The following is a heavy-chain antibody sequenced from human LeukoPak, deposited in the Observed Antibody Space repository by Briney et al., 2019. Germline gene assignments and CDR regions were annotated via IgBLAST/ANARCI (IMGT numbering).Heavy chain of an antibody. CDR2: IHTSGST. D-gene: IGHD6-6*01. J-gene: IGHJ4*02. CDR1: GGSITSYY. Sequence: ASETLSLTCTVSGGSITSYYWTYIRQPAGRGLEWIGRIHTSGSTNYNPSLKSRVTMSIDTSKNHFSLNLSSVTAADTAMYYCAREFSGTSIAARVFDSWGQGTLATVSS. CDR3: AREFSGTSIAARVFDS. V-gene: IGHV4-4*07.